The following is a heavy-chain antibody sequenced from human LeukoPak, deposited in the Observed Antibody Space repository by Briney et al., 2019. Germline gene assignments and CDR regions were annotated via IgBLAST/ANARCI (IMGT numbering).Heavy chain of an antibody. CDR1: GFTFSSYG. Sequence: PGGSLRLSCAAPGFTFSSYGMHWVRQAPGKGLEWVAFIRYDGSNKYYADSVKGRFTISRDNSKNTLYLQMNSLRAEDTAVYYCAKEYDGDPHFDYWGQGTLVTVSS. D-gene: IGHD4-17*01. CDR2: IRYDGSNK. CDR3: AKEYDGDPHFDY. J-gene: IGHJ4*02. V-gene: IGHV3-30*02.